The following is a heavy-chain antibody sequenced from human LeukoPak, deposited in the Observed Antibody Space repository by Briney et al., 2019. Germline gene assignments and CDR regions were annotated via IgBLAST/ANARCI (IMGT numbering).Heavy chain of an antibody. CDR1: GGTFSSYA. CDR3: ARSPLRGSWYLDY. J-gene: IGHJ4*02. Sequence: SVKVSCKASGGTFSSYAISWVRQAPGQGLEWMGRIIPIFGTANYAQKFQGRVTITTDASTSTAYMELSSLRSGDTAVYYCARSPLRGSWYLDYWGQGTLVTVSS. D-gene: IGHD6-13*01. V-gene: IGHV1-69*05. CDR2: IIPIFGTA.